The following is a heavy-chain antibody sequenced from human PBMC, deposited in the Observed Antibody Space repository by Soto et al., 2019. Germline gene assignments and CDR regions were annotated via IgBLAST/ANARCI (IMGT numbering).Heavy chain of an antibody. V-gene: IGHV1-69*13. J-gene: IGHJ5*02. CDR2: IIPIFGTA. Sequence: GASVKVSCKASGGTFSSYAISWVRQAPGQGLEWMGGIIPIFGTANYAQKFQGRVTITADESTRTAYMELSSLRSEDTAVYYCARFPDYDFWSGFDENENWFDPWGQGTLVTVSS. D-gene: IGHD3-3*01. CDR1: GGTFSSYA. CDR3: ARFPDYDFWSGFDENENWFDP.